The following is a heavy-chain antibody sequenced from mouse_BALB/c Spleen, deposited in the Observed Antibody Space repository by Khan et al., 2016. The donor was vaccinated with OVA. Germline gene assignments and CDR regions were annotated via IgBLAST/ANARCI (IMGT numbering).Heavy chain of an antibody. V-gene: IGHV1-7*01. CDR1: GYTFTTYW. CDR2: INPTSGYT. J-gene: IGHJ2*01. CDR3: TRDRIDY. Sequence: QVQLKESGAELAKPGDSVKMSCKASGYTFTTYWMHWVKQRPGQGLEWIGYINPTSGYTDYNERFKDKATLSADKSSSTAYMQLSSLTSEDSTVYYCTRDRIDYWGQGTTLTVSS.